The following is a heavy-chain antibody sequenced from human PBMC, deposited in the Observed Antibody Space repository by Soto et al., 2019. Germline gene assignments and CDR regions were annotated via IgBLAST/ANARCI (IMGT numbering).Heavy chain of an antibody. CDR2: MNPDSGNT. Sequence: GASVKVSCKASGYTFTSYDINWVRQATGQGLEWMGWMNPDSGNTGYAQKFQGRITMTRNTSISTAYMELSSLKSEDTAVYYCARGPYCRSTTCPYYLDIWGKGTTVTVSS. V-gene: IGHV1-8*01. CDR3: ARGPYCRSTTCPYYLDI. CDR1: GYTFTSYD. J-gene: IGHJ6*03. D-gene: IGHD2-2*01.